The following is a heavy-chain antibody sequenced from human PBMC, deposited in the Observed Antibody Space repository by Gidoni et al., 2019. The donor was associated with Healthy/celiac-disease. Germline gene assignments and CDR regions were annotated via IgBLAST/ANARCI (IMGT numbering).Heavy chain of an antibody. Sequence: QLQLQESGPGLVKPSATLSLTCTVSGGSISSSSYYWGWIRQPPGKGLEWIGSIYYSGSTYYNPSLKSRVTISVDTSKNQFSLKLSSVTAADTAVYYCAKDWFGTSDYWGQGTLVTVSS. CDR1: GGSISSSSYY. V-gene: IGHV4-39*01. D-gene: IGHD3-10*01. J-gene: IGHJ4*02. CDR2: IYYSGST. CDR3: AKDWFGTSDY.